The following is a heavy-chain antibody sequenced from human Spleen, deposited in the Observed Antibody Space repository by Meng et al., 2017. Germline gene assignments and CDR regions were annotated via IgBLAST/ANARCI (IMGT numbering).Heavy chain of an antibody. J-gene: IGHJ4*01. V-gene: IGHV1-2*06. Sequence: QVQLVQSGADMKKSGASGKVSCKASGYTFTSYGITWVRQAPGQGLERMGRINPKSGDTHYAQKFQARVTMTGDTSISTAYMELSGLRSDDTAMYYCARDEDISAAGKLFGDYWGHGTLVTVSS. D-gene: IGHD6-13*01. CDR2: INPKSGDT. CDR3: ARDEDISAAGKLFGDY. CDR1: GYTFTSYG.